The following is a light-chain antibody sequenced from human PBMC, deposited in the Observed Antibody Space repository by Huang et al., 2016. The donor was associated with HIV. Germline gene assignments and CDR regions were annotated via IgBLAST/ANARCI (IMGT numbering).Light chain of an antibody. CDR3: QLRSTWPLT. Sequence: EVVLTQSPSILSLSLGGTGTISCKASQSVGSYVAWYQQRPGQSPRLLLYDTSNRAAGIPSRFSGSGSGTDFTLTISGLESEDLGVFYCQLRSTWPLTFGGGTKLA. V-gene: IGKV3-11*01. CDR1: QSVGSY. CDR2: DTS. J-gene: IGKJ4*01.